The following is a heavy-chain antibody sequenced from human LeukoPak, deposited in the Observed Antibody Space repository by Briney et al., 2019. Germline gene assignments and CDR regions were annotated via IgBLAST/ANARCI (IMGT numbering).Heavy chain of an antibody. J-gene: IGHJ4*02. CDR2: ISSRSSNL. V-gene: IGHV3-21*01. CDR3: ARDGGVDGYNSYFDY. D-gene: IGHD5-24*01. Sequence: KPAGSLRLSCAASGFTFSSYSMNWVRQPPGKGLEWVSSISSRSSNLYYADSVKGRFTISRDNAKNSLYLQMNSLRAEDTALYYCARDGGVDGYNSYFDYWGQGTLVTVSS. CDR1: GFTFSSYS.